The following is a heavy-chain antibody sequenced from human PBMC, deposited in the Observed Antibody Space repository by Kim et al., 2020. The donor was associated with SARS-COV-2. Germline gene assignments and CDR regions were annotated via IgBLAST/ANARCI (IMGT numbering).Heavy chain of an antibody. CDR1: GFTFSSYG. Sequence: GGSLRLSCAASGFTFSSYGMHWVRQAPGKGLEWVAVISYDGSNKYYADSVKGRFTISRDNSKNTLYLQMNSLRAEDTAVYYCAKAAGAGYYYYYYMDVWGKGTTVTVSS. CDR3: AKAAGAGYYYYYYMDV. J-gene: IGHJ6*03. D-gene: IGHD1-26*01. V-gene: IGHV3-30*18. CDR2: ISYDGSNK.